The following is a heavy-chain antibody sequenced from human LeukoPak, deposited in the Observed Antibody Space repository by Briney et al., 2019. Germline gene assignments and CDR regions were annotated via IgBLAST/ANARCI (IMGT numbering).Heavy chain of an antibody. V-gene: IGHV4-59*01. Sequence: SETLSLTCTVSGGSISSYYWSWIRQPPGKGLEWIGYIYYSGSTNYNPSLKSRVTISVDTSKNQFSLKLSSVTAADTAVYYCARGSLQGIDYWGQGTLVTVSS. CDR3: ARGSLQGIDY. CDR1: GGSISSYY. D-gene: IGHD4-11*01. CDR2: IYYSGST. J-gene: IGHJ4*02.